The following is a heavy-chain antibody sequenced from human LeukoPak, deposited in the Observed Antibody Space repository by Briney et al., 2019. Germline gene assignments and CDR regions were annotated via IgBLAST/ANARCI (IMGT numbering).Heavy chain of an antibody. D-gene: IGHD2-2*01. Sequence: GGSLRLSCVASGFTFGSYGMTWVRQAPGKGLEWVSIVSGSGDNTNYADSVKGRFTISRDNSKNTLYLQMNSLRAEDTAVYYCARRVVVPAAPYYFDYWGQGTLVTVSS. CDR1: GFTFGSYG. J-gene: IGHJ4*02. CDR3: ARRVVVPAAPYYFDY. V-gene: IGHV3-23*01. CDR2: VSGSGDNT.